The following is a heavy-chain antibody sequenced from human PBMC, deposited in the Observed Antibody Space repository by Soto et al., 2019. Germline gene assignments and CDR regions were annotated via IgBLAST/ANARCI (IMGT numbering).Heavy chain of an antibody. D-gene: IGHD2-21*01. V-gene: IGHV4-30-2*01. Sequence: QLQLQESGSGLVKPSQTLSLTCTVSGGSVSSGGFSWSWIRQPPGKVLEWIGYIYPSGSTYYNPSLKSRVAISVDRSKNQFSLKLTSVTAAASAVYYCARGGDYYFDSWGEGTLVTVSS. CDR2: IYPSGST. CDR3: ARGGDYYFDS. CDR1: GGSVSSGGFS. J-gene: IGHJ4*02.